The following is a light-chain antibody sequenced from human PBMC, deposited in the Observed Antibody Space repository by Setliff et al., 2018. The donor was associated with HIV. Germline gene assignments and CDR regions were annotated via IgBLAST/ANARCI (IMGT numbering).Light chain of an antibody. J-gene: IGLJ1*01. Sequence: QSVLTQPHSVSAAPGQKVTVSCPGSNSNIENNYVSWYQQLPGTAPKLLIYDNDKRPSGIPDRLSGSKSGTSATLGITGLQSGDEADYFCGTWDPILRAYVFGSGTKVTVL. CDR2: DND. CDR3: GTWDPILRAYV. CDR1: NSNIENNY. V-gene: IGLV1-51*01.